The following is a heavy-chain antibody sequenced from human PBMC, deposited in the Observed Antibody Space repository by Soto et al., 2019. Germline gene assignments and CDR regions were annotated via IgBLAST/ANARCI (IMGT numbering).Heavy chain of an antibody. CDR1: GFTFSSYG. CDR3: ATELNGEAFDI. J-gene: IGHJ3*02. CDR2: IWYDGSNK. V-gene: IGHV3-33*03. Sequence: QVQLVESGGGVVQPGRSLRLSCAASGFTFSSYGMHWVRQAPGKGLEWVAIIWYDGSNKDYGDSVKGRFTISRDNSKNTLYLDMNSLRAEDTAVYYCATELNGEAFDIWGQGTMVTVSS. D-gene: IGHD1-7*01.